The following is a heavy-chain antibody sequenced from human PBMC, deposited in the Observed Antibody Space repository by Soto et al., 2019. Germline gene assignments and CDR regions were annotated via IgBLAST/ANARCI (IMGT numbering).Heavy chain of an antibody. Sequence: QVQLVESGGGVVQPGRSLRLSCAASGFTFSSYGMHWVRQAPGKGLEWVAVIWYDGSNKYYADSVKGRFTISRDNSKNTLYLQMNSLRAEDTAVYYCARDRVPWVRGVSGYYYYGMDVWGQGTTVTVSS. D-gene: IGHD3-10*01. CDR3: ARDRVPWVRGVSGYYYYGMDV. V-gene: IGHV3-33*01. CDR1: GFTFSSYG. J-gene: IGHJ6*02. CDR2: IWYDGSNK.